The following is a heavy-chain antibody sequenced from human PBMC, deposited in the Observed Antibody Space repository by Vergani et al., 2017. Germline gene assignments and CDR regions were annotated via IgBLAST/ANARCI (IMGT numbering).Heavy chain of an antibody. D-gene: IGHD3-3*01. CDR1: GGTFSSYA. Sequence: QVQLVQSGAEVKKPGSSVKVSCKASGGTFSSYAISWVRQAPGQGLEWMGGIIPIFGTANYAQKFQGRVTITADESTSTAYMELSSLRSEDTAVYYCARGRNYDFWSGLGPYFDYWGQGTLVTVSS. V-gene: IGHV1-69*12. CDR3: ARGRNYDFWSGLGPYFDY. CDR2: IIPIFGTA. J-gene: IGHJ4*02.